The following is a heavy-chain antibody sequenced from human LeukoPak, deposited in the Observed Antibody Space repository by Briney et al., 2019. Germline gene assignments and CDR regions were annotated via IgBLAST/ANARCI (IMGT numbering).Heavy chain of an antibody. V-gene: IGHV1-2*02. Sequence: ASVKVSCKASGYTFTGNYMHWVRQAPGQGLEWMGWINPNSGGTNYAQKFQGRVTMTRDTSIGTAYMELNRLRSDDTAVYYCARDSTAEDYYYYMDVWGKGTTVTVSS. J-gene: IGHJ6*03. CDR3: ARDSTAEDYYYYMDV. CDR2: INPNSGGT. CDR1: GYTFTGNY.